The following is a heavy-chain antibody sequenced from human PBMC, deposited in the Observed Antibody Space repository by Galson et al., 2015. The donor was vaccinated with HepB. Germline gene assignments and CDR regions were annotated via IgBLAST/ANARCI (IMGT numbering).Heavy chain of an antibody. J-gene: IGHJ4*02. CDR1: GFSFTTYW. V-gene: IGHV5-51*01. CDR3: ARGSAVGATQVPFDY. D-gene: IGHD1-26*01. CDR2: IYPGDSDT. Sequence: QSGAEVKKPGESLKISCKGSGFSFTTYWIGWVRQMPGKGLEWMGIIYPGDSDTRYSPSFQGQVTISVDKSISTAYLQWSSLKASDTAMYYCARGSAVGATQVPFDYWGQGTLIIVSS.